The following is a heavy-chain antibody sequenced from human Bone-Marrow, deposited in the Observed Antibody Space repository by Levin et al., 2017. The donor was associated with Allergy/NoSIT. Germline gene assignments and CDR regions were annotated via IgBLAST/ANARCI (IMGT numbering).Heavy chain of an antibody. CDR1: GYSFTSYW. J-gene: IGHJ3*02. CDR3: ARPSFGGSYSASFDI. CDR2: IYPGDPQS. D-gene: IGHD1-26*01. Sequence: GESLKISCKASGYSFTSYWIGWVRQMPGKGLEWMGIIYPGDPQSRYSPPFQGQVTISADKSISTAYLQWSSLKASDTAMYYCARPSFGGSYSASFDIWGQGTMVTVSS. V-gene: IGHV5-51*01.